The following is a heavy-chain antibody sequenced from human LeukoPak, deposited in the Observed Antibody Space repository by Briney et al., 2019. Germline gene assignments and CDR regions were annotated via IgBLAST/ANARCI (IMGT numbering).Heavy chain of an antibody. CDR3: ARDAAAAGTGLGWFDP. V-gene: IGHV1-46*01. CDR2: INPSGGDT. D-gene: IGHD6-13*01. J-gene: IGHJ5*02. CDR1: GFTFSSYY. Sequence: GASAKDSCKASGFTFSSYYMHWVRQAPGQGLEWMGLINPSGGDTSYAQKFQGRVTMTRDTSTSTVYMELRSLRSEDTAMYYCARDAAAAGTGLGWFDPWGQGTLVTVSS.